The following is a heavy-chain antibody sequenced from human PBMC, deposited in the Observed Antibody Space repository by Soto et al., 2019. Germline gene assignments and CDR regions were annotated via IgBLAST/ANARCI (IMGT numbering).Heavy chain of an antibody. V-gene: IGHV4-59*08. Sequence: QVQLQQSGPRLVKPSETLSLTCTVSSGPDRSHNWGWIRQPPGRGLEWIGYVYYTGYTAYNPSLMGRVTISADTSTNDISLTLNSVNAADTAVYYCVRQGIDYLHGLVDVWGQGTTVSVSS. CDR3: VRQGIDYLHGLVDV. CDR2: VYYTGYT. J-gene: IGHJ6*02. CDR1: SGPDRSHN. D-gene: IGHD4-17*01.